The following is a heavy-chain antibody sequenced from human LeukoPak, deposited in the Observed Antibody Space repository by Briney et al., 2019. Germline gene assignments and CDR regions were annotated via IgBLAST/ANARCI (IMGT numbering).Heavy chain of an antibody. CDR3: ARGFWTTFIDY. J-gene: IGHJ4*02. CDR2: IYSGGST. V-gene: IGHV3-53*01. CDR1: GFTVSSNY. Sequence: GGSLRLSCAASGFTVSSNYMSWVRQAPGKGLEWVSVIYSGGSTYYADSVKGRFTISRDNSKNTLYLQMNSLRAEDTAVYYCARGFWTTFIDYWGQGTLVTVSS. D-gene: IGHD3/OR15-3a*01.